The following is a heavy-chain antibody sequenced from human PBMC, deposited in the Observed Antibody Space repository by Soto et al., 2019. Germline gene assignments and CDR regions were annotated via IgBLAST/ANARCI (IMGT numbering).Heavy chain of an antibody. CDR3: AREPGGLVRGLDY. CDR2: ISYDGSNK. D-gene: IGHD3-10*01. Sequence: QVQLVESGGGVVQPGRSLRLSCAASGFTFSSYAMHWVRQAPGKGLEWVAVISYDGSNKYYADSVKGRFTISRDNSKNTLYRQMKSLRAEDTAVYYCAREPGGLVRGLDYWGQGTLVTVSS. J-gene: IGHJ4*02. CDR1: GFTFSSYA. V-gene: IGHV3-30-3*01.